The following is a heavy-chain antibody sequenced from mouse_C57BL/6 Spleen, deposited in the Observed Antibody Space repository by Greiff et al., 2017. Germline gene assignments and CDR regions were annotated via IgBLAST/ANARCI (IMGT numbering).Heavy chain of an antibody. CDR1: GFTFSDYG. Sequence: EVQRVESGGGLVKPGGSLKLSCAASGFTFSDYGMHWVRQAPEKGLEWVAYISSGSSTIYYADTVKGRFTISRDNAKNTLFLQMTSLRSEDTAMYYWARPHYYGSSGFAYWGQGTLVTVSA. D-gene: IGHD1-1*01. CDR3: ARPHYYGSSGFAY. CDR2: ISSGSSTI. V-gene: IGHV5-17*01. J-gene: IGHJ3*01.